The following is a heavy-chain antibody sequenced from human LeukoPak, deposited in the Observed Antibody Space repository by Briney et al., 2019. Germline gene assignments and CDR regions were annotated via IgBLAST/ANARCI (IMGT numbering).Heavy chain of an antibody. CDR2: IYYSGST. D-gene: IGHD3-22*01. Sequence: SETLSLTCTVPVGSISSGDYYWSWIRQPPGKGLEWIGYIYYSGSTYYNPSLKSRVTISVDTSKNQFSLKLSSVTAADTAVYYCARAAPYASGYPDYWGQGTLVTVSS. CDR1: VGSISSGDYY. V-gene: IGHV4-30-4*01. J-gene: IGHJ4*02. CDR3: ARAAPYASGYPDY.